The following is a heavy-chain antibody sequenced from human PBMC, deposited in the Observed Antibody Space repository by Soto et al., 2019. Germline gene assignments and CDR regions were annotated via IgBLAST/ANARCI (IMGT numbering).Heavy chain of an antibody. J-gene: IGHJ4*02. D-gene: IGHD3-10*01. Sequence: GASVKVSCKASGYTFTSYAMHWVRQAPGQRLERMGWINAGNGNTKYSQKFQGRVTITRDTSASTAYMELSSLRSEDTAVYYCARTLPVLLWFGEAHFDYWGQGTLVTVSS. CDR1: GYTFTSYA. CDR2: INAGNGNT. V-gene: IGHV1-3*01. CDR3: ARTLPVLLWFGEAHFDY.